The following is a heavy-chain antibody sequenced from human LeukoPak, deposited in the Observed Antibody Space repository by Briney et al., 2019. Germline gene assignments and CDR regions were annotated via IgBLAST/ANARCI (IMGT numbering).Heavy chain of an antibody. CDR3: ARDVFSRYYYDSSGSPPYGMDV. CDR1: GYTFIGYY. Sequence: SVKVSCKAFGYTFIGYYIHWVRQAPGQGLEWMGWINPDSAGTKYAQKFQGRVTMTRDTSISTAYMELSRLRSDDTAVYYCARDVFSRYYYDSSGSPPYGMDVWGQGTTVTVSS. CDR2: INPDSAGT. V-gene: IGHV1-2*02. J-gene: IGHJ6*02. D-gene: IGHD3-22*01.